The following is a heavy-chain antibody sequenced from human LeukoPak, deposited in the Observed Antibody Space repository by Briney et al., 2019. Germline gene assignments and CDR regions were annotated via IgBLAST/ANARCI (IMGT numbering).Heavy chain of an antibody. D-gene: IGHD1-1*01. J-gene: IGHJ4*02. CDR2: VSGGGGST. Sequence: GGSLRLSCAASGFTFSSYAVSWVRQAPGKGLEWVSAVSGGGGSTYYADSVKGRFTISRDNSKNTVYLQMNSLRAEETALYYCAKTHNWYYDYWGQGTLVTVSS. CDR3: AKTHNWYYDY. CDR1: GFTFSSYA. V-gene: IGHV3-23*01.